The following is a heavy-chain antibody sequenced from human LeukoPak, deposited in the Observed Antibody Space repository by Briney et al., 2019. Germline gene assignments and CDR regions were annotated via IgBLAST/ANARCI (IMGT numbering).Heavy chain of an antibody. Sequence: SETLSLTCTVSGGSISSYYWSWIRQPPGKGLEWIGYIYYSGSTNYNPSLKSRVTISVDTSKNQFSLKLSSVTAADTAVYYCARDVSDYYDSSGYSSDAFDIWGQGTMVTVSS. V-gene: IGHV4-59*12. CDR1: GGSISSYY. CDR3: ARDVSDYYDSSGYSSDAFDI. J-gene: IGHJ3*02. D-gene: IGHD3-22*01. CDR2: IYYSGST.